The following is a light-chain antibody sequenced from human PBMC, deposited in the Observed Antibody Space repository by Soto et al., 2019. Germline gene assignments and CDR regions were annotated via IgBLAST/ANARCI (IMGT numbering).Light chain of an antibody. V-gene: IGKV3-11*01. CDR2: EAS. CDR1: QTVGVR. CDR3: HQRQRWPRT. J-gene: IGKJ1*01. Sequence: EIVLTQSPATLSSSPGERATLSCRASQTVGVRLAWYQHKPGQAPRLIIYEASNRAAGIPARFSGSGSGTAFTLTITSREPEDFAFYYCHQRQRWPRTFGQGTKVEIE.